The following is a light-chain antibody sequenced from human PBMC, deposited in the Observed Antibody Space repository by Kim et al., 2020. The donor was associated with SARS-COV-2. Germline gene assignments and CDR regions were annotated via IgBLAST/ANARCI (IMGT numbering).Light chain of an antibody. J-gene: IGLJ2*01. V-gene: IGLV6-57*03. CDR3: QDYNRSNVV. CDR1: RGSIYSNY. Sequence: TVTVSRTRSRGSIYSNYVQWYQQRPGDVPTPVIYEDNQRPSGVSDRFSGSNEGYTNSASITISGLKTEDEADCYCQDYNRSNVVFGGGTKLTVL. CDR2: EDN.